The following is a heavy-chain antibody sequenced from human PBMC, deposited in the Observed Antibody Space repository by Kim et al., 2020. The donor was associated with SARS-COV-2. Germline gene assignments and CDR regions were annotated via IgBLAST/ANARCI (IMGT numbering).Heavy chain of an antibody. V-gene: IGHV4-59*01. D-gene: IGHD6-13*01. CDR3: ARDYSNSWFDY. Sequence: TNHNPSLKDRVTLSINTTENRFSLKLNSVTAADTAVYYCARDYSNSWFDYWGQGTLVTVSS. J-gene: IGHJ4*02. CDR2: T.